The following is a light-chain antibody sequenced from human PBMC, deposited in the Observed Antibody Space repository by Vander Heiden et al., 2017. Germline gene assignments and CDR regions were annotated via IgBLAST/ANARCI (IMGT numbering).Light chain of an antibody. CDR1: QTVSRF. CDR2: GAS. J-gene: IGKJ2*01. Sequence: IQMTQAPSSLSASVGDRVTITCRASQTVSRFITWFQLKPGKAPRLLLYGASTLQSGVPSRLRDSGPGTDFTLTIDFLEGDDFATYYCQQSDSTPYTFGQWTKLEI. CDR3: QQSDSTPYT. V-gene: IGKV1-39*01.